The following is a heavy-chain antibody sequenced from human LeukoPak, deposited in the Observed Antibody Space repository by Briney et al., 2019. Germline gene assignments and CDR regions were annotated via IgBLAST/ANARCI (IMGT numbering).Heavy chain of an antibody. J-gene: IGHJ6*03. CDR3: ARRGTFHYYYYMDV. Sequence: ASVKVSCKASGYTFTSYYMHWVRQAPGQGLEWMGIINPSGGSTSYAQKLQGRVTMTTDTSTSTAYMELRSLRSDDTAVYYCARRGTFHYYYYMDVWGKGTTVTISS. CDR1: GYTFTSYY. V-gene: IGHV1-46*01. D-gene: IGHD1-14*01. CDR2: INPSGGST.